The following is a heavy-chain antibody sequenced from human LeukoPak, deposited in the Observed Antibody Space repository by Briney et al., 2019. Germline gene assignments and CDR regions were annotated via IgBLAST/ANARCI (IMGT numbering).Heavy chain of an antibody. Sequence: IPSETLSLTCTVSGGSISSGGYYWSWIRQPPGKGLEWIGYIYHSGSTYYNPSLKSRVTISVDRSKNQFSLKLSSVTAADTAVYYCARAWSGSFPSGDWGQGTLVTVSS. CDR1: GGSISSGGYY. J-gene: IGHJ4*02. CDR3: ARAWSGSFPSGD. CDR2: IYHSGST. V-gene: IGHV4-30-2*01. D-gene: IGHD1-26*01.